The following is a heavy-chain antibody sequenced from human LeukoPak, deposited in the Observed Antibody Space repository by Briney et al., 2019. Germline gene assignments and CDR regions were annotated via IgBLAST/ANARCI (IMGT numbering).Heavy chain of an antibody. V-gene: IGHV3-23*01. D-gene: IGHD3-10*01. J-gene: IGHJ4*02. CDR2: ISGSGGST. Sequence: GASLRLSCAASGFTFSSYAMSWVRQAPGKGLEWVSAISGSGGSTYYADSVKGRFTISRDNSKNTLYLQMNSLRAEDTAVYYCAKSGGPMVRGVIMSYWGQGTLVTVSS. CDR3: AKSGGPMVRGVIMSY. CDR1: GFTFSSYA.